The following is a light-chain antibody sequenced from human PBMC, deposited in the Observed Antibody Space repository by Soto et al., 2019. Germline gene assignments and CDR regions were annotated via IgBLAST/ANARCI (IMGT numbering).Light chain of an antibody. CDR1: ASDIGRYNY. CDR3: ISYKTDDTFL. Sequence: QSALTQPPSASGSPGQSITISCIGTASDIGRYNYVSWYQHHPGKAPKLIIYEVTKRPSGVPDRFSGSKSGNTASLTVSGLQADDEAEYFCISYKTDDTFLFGTGTKVTVL. J-gene: IGLJ1*01. V-gene: IGLV2-8*01. CDR2: EVT.